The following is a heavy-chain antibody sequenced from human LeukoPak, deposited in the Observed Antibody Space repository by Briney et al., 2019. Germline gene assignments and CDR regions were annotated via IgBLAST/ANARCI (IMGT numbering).Heavy chain of an antibody. J-gene: IGHJ6*02. CDR1: GGSISSYY. V-gene: IGHV4-59*01. CDR3: ARLSTRGHATVTTYYYYGMDV. Sequence: NASETLSLTCTVSGGSISSYYWSWIRQPPGKGLEWIGYIYYSGSTNYNPSLKSRVTISVDTSKNQFSLKLSSVTAADTAVYYCARLSTRGHATVTTYYYYGMDVWGQGTTVTVSS. CDR2: IYYSGST. D-gene: IGHD4-17*01.